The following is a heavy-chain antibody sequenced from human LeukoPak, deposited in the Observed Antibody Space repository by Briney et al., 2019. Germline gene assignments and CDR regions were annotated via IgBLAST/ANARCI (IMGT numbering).Heavy chain of an antibody. J-gene: IGHJ4*02. CDR2: INPNSGGT. Sequence: ASVKVSCKASGYTFTGYYMHWVRQAPGQGLEWMGRINPNSGGTNYAQKFQGRVTMTRDTSISTAYMELSRLRSDDTAVYYCARDTLYDSSGYYYPHLDYWGQGTLVTVSS. D-gene: IGHD3-22*01. CDR1: GYTFTGYY. CDR3: ARDTLYDSSGYYYPHLDY. V-gene: IGHV1-2*06.